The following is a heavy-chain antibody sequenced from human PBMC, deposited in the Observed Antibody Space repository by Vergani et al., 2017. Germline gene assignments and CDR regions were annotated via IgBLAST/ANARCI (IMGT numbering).Heavy chain of an antibody. J-gene: IGHJ4*02. CDR2: INRNGGST. CDR1: GFSFDDYG. D-gene: IGHD6-13*01. CDR3: AKDKGITAAGIFDY. Sequence: EVQLVDSGGGVVRPGGSLRLSCAASGFSFDDYGMSWVRQAPGKGLEWVSGINRNGGSTGYADSVKGRFTISRDNAKNSLYLHMNSLRAEDTALYYCAKDKGITAAGIFDYWGQGTLVTVSS. V-gene: IGHV3-20*04.